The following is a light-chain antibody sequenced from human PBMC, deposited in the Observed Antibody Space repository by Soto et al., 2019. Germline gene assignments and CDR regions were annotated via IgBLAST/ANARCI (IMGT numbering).Light chain of an antibody. Sequence: DIVMTQSPLSLPVTPGEPASISCRSSQSLLDSNGYNCLEWYLQKPGQSPQLLIYLGSNRASGVADRFSGRGSGTDFTLKSSRVEADDVGVYYCMQSLQTPLTFGQGTKVEIK. CDR1: QSLLDSNGYNC. V-gene: IGKV2-28*01. CDR3: MQSLQTPLT. CDR2: LGS. J-gene: IGKJ1*01.